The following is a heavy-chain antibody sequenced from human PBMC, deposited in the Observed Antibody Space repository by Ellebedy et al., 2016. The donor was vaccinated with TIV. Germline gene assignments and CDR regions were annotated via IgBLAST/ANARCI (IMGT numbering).Heavy chain of an antibody. Sequence: PGGSLRLSCAVSGFSVSSNYLTWVRQAPGEGLEWVSIIYGGDGTNYADSVKGRFTVSTDNSKNTLYLQMDSLTVEDTAVYFCARFDLLTVVTLDYWGQGILVTVSS. V-gene: IGHV3-66*01. CDR3: ARFDLLTVVTLDY. CDR2: IYGGDGT. CDR1: GFSVSSNY. D-gene: IGHD4-23*01. J-gene: IGHJ4*02.